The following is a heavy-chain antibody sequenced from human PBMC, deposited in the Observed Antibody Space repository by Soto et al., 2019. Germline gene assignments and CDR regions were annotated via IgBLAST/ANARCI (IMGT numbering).Heavy chain of an antibody. CDR2: INAGNDNT. Sequence: ASVKVSCKASGYTFISYSLHWVRQAPGQRLEWMGWINAGNDNTKYSHKFQGRLTITRDTSASTAYMDLSSLKSEDTAVYYCSRVRTSVAVDASDIWGQGTMVTLSS. D-gene: IGHD6-19*01. V-gene: IGHV1-3*01. CDR1: GYTFISYS. CDR3: SRVRTSVAVDASDI. J-gene: IGHJ3*02.